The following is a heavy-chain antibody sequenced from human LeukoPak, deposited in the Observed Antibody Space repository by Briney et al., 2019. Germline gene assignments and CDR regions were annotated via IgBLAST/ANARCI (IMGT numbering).Heavy chain of an antibody. CDR1: GGSISSGSYY. J-gene: IGHJ4*02. CDR2: IYTSGST. D-gene: IGHD3-3*01. Sequence: SETLSLTCTVSGGSISSGSYYWSWIRQPAGKGLEWIERIYTSGSTNYNPSLKSRVTISVDTSKNQFSLKLSSVTAADTAVYYCARSDTIFGVVIQNAHEFDYWGQGTLVTVSS. CDR3: ARSDTIFGVVIQNAHEFDY. V-gene: IGHV4-61*02.